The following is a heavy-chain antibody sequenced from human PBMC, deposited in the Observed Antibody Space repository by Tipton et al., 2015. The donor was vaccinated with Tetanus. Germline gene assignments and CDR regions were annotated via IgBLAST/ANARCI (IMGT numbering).Heavy chain of an antibody. V-gene: IGHV4-61*02. D-gene: IGHD6-13*01. CDR2: IYTSGST. Sequence: TLSLTCTVSGDSISSGGPYWSWIRQPAGKGLEWIGRIYTSGSTNYNPSLKSRVTMSVDTSKNQFSLKLSSVTAADTAVYYCARAGGGSWGNFDYWGQGTLVTVSS. J-gene: IGHJ4*02. CDR3: ARAGGGSWGNFDY. CDR1: GDSISSGGPY.